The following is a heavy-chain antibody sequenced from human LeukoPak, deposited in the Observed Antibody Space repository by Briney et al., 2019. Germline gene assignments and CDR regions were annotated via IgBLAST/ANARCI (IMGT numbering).Heavy chain of an antibody. CDR1: GYRFSDYY. D-gene: IGHD3-22*01. Sequence: ASVKVSRKASGYRFSDYYLHWVRQAPGQGLEGMGWINPDSGGTKYAQNYQGRVTMTRDTSITTAYMELSRLRSDDRAVYYCARGMYFYDTSGYPHPFDYWGQGTLVTVSS. CDR3: ARGMYFYDTSGYPHPFDY. CDR2: INPDSGGT. J-gene: IGHJ4*02. V-gene: IGHV1-2*02.